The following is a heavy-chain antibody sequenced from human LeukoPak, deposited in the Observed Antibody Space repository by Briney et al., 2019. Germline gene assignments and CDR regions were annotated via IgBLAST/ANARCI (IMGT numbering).Heavy chain of an antibody. V-gene: IGHV3-23*01. Sequence: GGSLRLSCEASGFTFLNYAMSWVRQAPGKGLQWVSGISGRDDTTYYTDSPEGSTYYTNSAEGRFTISRDNSKNTVYLQIDSLGIEDTAVYYCAKCMSATGVCLNFDSWGQGILVTVSS. CDR2: ISGRDDTTYYTDSPEGST. CDR1: GFTFLNYA. J-gene: IGHJ4*02. D-gene: IGHD2-21*02. CDR3: AKCMSATGVCLNFDS.